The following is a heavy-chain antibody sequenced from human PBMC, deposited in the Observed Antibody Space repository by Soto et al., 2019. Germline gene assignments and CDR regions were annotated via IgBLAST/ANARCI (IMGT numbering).Heavy chain of an antibody. Sequence: ASVKVFCKTSGYSFSNYGISWVRQAPGQGLEWLGWISDYNGNTNYAQKFQGRVIMTTDTSTKTAYMVLRSLRFDDTAVYYCARDGYYGSGSYGMDVWGQGTTVTVSS. CDR2: ISDYNGNT. D-gene: IGHD3-10*01. CDR3: ARDGYYGSGSYGMDV. J-gene: IGHJ6*02. CDR1: GYSFSNYG. V-gene: IGHV1-18*01.